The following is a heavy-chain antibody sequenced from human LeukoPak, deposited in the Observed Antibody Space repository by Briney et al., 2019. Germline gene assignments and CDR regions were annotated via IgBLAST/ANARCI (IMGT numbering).Heavy chain of an antibody. J-gene: IGHJ4*02. D-gene: IGHD2-15*01. V-gene: IGHV3-74*03. CDR2: ITPDGNAA. Sequence: PGGSLRLSCVASGFTFSGHWMHWVRQVPGKGLMAVSRITPDGNAAAYADSVKGRSTISRDNAKNTLYLEMNSLTAEDTALCHCTRSGYSNGYDYWGQGTLVTVSS. CDR3: TRSGYSNGYDY. CDR1: GFTFSGHW.